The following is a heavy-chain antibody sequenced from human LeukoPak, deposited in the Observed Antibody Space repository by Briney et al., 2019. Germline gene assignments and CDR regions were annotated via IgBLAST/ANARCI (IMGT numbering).Heavy chain of an antibody. CDR1: GDSISSSSYY. D-gene: IGHD1-1*01. Sequence: PSETLSLTCTVSGDSISSSSYYWGWIRQPPGKGLEWIGNIYYSGSFYYNPSLKSRVTLSVDTSKNQFSLKLSSVTAADTAVYYCAREGTSGTHLNWFDPWGQGTLVTVSS. CDR2: IYYSGSF. J-gene: IGHJ5*02. CDR3: AREGTSGTHLNWFDP. V-gene: IGHV4-39*07.